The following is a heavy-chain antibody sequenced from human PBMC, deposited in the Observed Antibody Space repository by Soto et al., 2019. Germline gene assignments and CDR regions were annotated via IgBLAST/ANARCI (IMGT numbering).Heavy chain of an antibody. Sequence: EVQLLESGGXLVQPGGSLRLSCAVSGFTFSSYAMNWVRQAPGKGLEWVSSISSGGGSTYYADSVKGRFTISRDNSKNTLYLQMNSLRAEDTAVYYCAKASPRFDYWGQGTLVTVSS. CDR1: GFTFSSYA. CDR3: AKASPRFDY. V-gene: IGHV3-23*01. CDR2: ISSGGGST. J-gene: IGHJ4*02.